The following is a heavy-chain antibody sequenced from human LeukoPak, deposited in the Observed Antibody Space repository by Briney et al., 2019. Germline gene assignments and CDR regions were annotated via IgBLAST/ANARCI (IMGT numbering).Heavy chain of an antibody. Sequence: ASVKVSCKASGYSFTTYYMHWVRQAPGQGLEWMGIIKPSTVRASYAQKFQDRVTMTRGTSPSTVHMELSSLRSEDTAVYYCARVQERDTYFDLWGQGTLVTLSS. CDR3: ARVQERDTYFDL. CDR2: IKPSTVRA. V-gene: IGHV1-46*01. CDR1: GYSFTTYY. J-gene: IGHJ4*02.